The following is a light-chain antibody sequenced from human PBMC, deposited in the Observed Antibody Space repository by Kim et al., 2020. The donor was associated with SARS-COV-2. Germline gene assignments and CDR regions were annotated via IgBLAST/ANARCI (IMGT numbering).Light chain of an antibody. CDR3: LQHNSYPLT. CDR1: QGIRNY. J-gene: IGKJ4*02. Sequence: DIQMTQSPSSLSASVGDRVTITCRASQGIRNYLGWYQQKPGKAPKRLIYAASSLQSGVPSRFSGSGSGTEFTLTISSLQPEDFATYYCLQHNSYPLTFGGGTKVDIK. CDR2: AAS. V-gene: IGKV1-17*01.